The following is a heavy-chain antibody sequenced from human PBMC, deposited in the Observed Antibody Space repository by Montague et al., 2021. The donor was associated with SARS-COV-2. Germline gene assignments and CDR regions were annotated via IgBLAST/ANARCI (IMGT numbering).Heavy chain of an antibody. J-gene: IGHJ3*02. D-gene: IGHD3-10*01. Sequence: SLRLSCAASGFTFNNYGMHWVRQAPGKGLEWVAVISYEGSKKYFADSVKGRFVISRDSSQNTMYLQMNSLRVEDTAVYYCVKASQIFWLGQFARDAFDIWGQGTVVSVSS. V-gene: IGHV3-30*18. CDR1: GFTFNNYG. CDR2: ISYEGSKK. CDR3: VKASQIFWLGQFARDAFDI.